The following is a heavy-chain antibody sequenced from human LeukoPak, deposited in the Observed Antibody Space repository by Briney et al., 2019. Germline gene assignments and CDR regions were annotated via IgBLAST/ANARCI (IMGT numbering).Heavy chain of an antibody. CDR2: IWYDGSNK. CDR1: GFTFSSYG. V-gene: IGHV3-33*01. D-gene: IGHD3-10*01. J-gene: IGHJ5*02. Sequence: PGRSLRLSCAASGFTFSSYGMHWVRQAPGKGLEWVAVIWYDGSNKYYADSVKGRFTISRDNSKNTLYLQMNSLRAEDTAVYYCARTTGHGPGENNWFDPWGQGTLVTVSS. CDR3: ARTTGHGPGENNWFDP.